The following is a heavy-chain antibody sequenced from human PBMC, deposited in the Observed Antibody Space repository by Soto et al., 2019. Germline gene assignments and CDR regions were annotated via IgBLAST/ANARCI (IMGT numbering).Heavy chain of an antibody. CDR1: GYTFTSYG. D-gene: IGHD3-3*01. J-gene: IGHJ6*02. CDR3: ARDKDYDFWSGPYYYYGMDV. CDR2: ISAYNGNT. Sequence: EASVKVSCKASGYTFTSYGISWVRQAPGQGLEWMGWISAYNGNTNYAQKLQGRVTMTTDTSTSTAYMELRSLRSDDTAVYYCARDKDYDFWSGPYYYYGMDVWGHGTTVTVSS. V-gene: IGHV1-18*01.